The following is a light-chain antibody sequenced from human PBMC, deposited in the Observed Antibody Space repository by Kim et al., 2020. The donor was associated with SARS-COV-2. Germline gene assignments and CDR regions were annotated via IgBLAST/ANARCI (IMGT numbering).Light chain of an antibody. CDR2: RDS. CDR1: NVGSKN. CDR3: QVWDSSTYV. Sequence: SRAPEQTASVTWWGNNVGSKNVHWYQQKPGQAPVLVIYRDSNRPSGIPERFSGSNSGNTATLTIGRAQAGDEADYYCQVWDSSTYVFGTGTKVTVL. J-gene: IGLJ1*01. V-gene: IGLV3-9*01.